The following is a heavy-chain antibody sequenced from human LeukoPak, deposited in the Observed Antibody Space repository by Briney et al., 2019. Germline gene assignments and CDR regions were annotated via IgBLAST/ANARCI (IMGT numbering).Heavy chain of an antibody. Sequence: ASVKVSCKPSGYTFTGYYVHWVRQAPGQGLEWMGWINTNSGGTNYAQKFQGRVTMTRDTSISTAYMELSRLRSDDTAVFYCARGYSYASFDYWGQGTLVTVSS. D-gene: IGHD5-18*01. V-gene: IGHV1-2*02. CDR1: GYTFTGYY. CDR3: ARGYSYASFDY. J-gene: IGHJ4*02. CDR2: INTNSGGT.